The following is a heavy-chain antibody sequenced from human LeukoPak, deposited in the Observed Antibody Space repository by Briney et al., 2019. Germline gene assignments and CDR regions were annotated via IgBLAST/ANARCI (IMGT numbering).Heavy chain of an antibody. CDR2: IKEDGSKK. CDR3: AKDEGYSYGYEKITYYFDY. V-gene: IGHV3-7*01. D-gene: IGHD5-18*01. Sequence: PGGSLRLSCAASGFTFSNYWMSWVRQAPGKGLEWVANIKEDGSKKYYVDSVKGRFTISRDNSKNTLYLQMNSLRAEDTAVYYCAKDEGYSYGYEKITYYFDYWGQGTLVTVSS. CDR1: GFTFSNYW. J-gene: IGHJ4*02.